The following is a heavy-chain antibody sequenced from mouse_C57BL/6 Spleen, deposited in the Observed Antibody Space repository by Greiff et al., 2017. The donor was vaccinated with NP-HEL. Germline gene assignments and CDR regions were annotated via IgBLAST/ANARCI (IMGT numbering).Heavy chain of an antibody. CDR3: TRKAYALYYAMDY. Sequence: EVMLVESGEGLVKPGGSLKLSCAASGFTFSSYAMSWVRQTPEKRLEWVAYISSGGDYIYYADTVKGRFTISRDNARNTLYLQMSSLKSEDTAMYYCTRKAYALYYAMDYWGQGTSVTVSS. D-gene: IGHD6-5*01. J-gene: IGHJ4*01. V-gene: IGHV5-9-1*02. CDR2: ISSGGDYI. CDR1: GFTFSSYA.